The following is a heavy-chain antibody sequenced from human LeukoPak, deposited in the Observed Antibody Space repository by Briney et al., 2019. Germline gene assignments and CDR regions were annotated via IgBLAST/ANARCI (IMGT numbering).Heavy chain of an antibody. V-gene: IGHV3-48*01. CDR2: IRSSSSTI. Sequence: GGSLRLSCTPSGFTFNSYSMNWLRQARGKSLDWVSYIRSSSSTIHYAVSVKSRFTISRDNAKNSLYLQMNSMRAEDTAVYYCARDHRPYTQGPYGDEGIDYWGQGTLVTVSS. D-gene: IGHD4-17*01. CDR1: GFTFNSYS. CDR3: ARDHRPYTQGPYGDEGIDY. J-gene: IGHJ4*02.